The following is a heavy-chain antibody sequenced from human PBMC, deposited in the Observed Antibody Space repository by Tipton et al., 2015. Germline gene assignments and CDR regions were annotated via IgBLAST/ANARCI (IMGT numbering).Heavy chain of an antibody. Sequence: TLSLTCTVSDGSISSYYWSWIRQSPGKGLDWIGNIYYSGTTNYNPSFKSRVTISVDTSKIQFSLKLSSVTAADTAVYYCATGTSRFDPWGQGTLVTVSS. CDR1: DGSISSYY. D-gene: IGHD1-14*01. CDR3: ATGTSRFDP. CDR2: IYYSGTT. V-gene: IGHV4-59*07. J-gene: IGHJ5*02.